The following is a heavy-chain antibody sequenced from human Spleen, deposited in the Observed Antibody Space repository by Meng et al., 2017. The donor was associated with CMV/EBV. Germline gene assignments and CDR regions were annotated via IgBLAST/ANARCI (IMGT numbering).Heavy chain of an antibody. J-gene: IGHJ4*02. CDR3: ARDSELGSEDY. D-gene: IGHD1-7*01. CDR2: ISSSGSTI. V-gene: IGHV3-11*04. CDR1: GFTFSDYY. Sequence: LSCAASGFTFSDYYMSWIRQAPGKGLEWVSYISSSGSTIYYADSVKGRFTISRDNAKNSLYLQMNSLRAEDTAVYYCARDSELGSEDYWGQGTLVTVSS.